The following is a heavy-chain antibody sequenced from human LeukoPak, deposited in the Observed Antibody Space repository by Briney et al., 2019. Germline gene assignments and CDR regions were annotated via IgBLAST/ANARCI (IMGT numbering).Heavy chain of an antibody. V-gene: IGHV4-34*01. J-gene: IGHJ4*02. CDR1: GGFFSGYY. CDR3: ARQKHFDY. CDR2: INHSGST. Sequence: SGTLSLTCAVYGGFFSGYYWSWIRQPPGKGLEWIGEINHSGSTNYNPSLKSRVTISVDTSKNQFSLKLSSVTAADTAVYYCARQKHFDYWGQGTLVTVSS.